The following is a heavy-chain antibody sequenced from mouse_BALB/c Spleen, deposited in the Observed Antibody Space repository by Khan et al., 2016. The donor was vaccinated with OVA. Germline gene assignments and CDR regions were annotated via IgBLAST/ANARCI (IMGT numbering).Heavy chain of an antibody. Sequence: QVRLQQSGAELARPGASVKLSCKASGYTFTDYYINWVKQRTGQGLEWIGEISPGSGDIYYNERFKGKATLTAVNSSSTAYMQLSSLTSEASAVYVCARRSYCGYTCDYWGQGTLVTGSA. CDR2: ISPGSGDI. CDR1: GYTFTDYY. V-gene: IGHV1-77*01. D-gene: IGHD1-2*01. CDR3: ARRSYCGYTCDY. J-gene: IGHJ3*01.